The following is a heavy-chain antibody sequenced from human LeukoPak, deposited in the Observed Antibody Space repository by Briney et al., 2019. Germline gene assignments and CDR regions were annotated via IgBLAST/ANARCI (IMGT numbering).Heavy chain of an antibody. D-gene: IGHD1-26*01. CDR2: ISSSSRAV. CDR1: EFTFSNYA. V-gene: IGHV3-48*02. J-gene: IGHJ4*02. Sequence: GGSLRLSCAASEFTFSNYAMNWVPQAPGKGLEWISYISSSSRAVHYADSVKGRFTISRDNAKNSLYLQMNSLRDEDTAVYYCARARDGSYDYWGQGTLVTVSS. CDR3: ARARDGSYDY.